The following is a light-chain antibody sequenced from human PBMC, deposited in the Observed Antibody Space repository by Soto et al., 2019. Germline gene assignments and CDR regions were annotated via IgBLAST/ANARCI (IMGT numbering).Light chain of an antibody. CDR2: GAS. Sequence: EIVLTQSPGTLSLSQGERATLSCRASQSVSSNYLACYQQKPGQAPRPLIYGASSRATGIPDRFSGSGARTDFTLTISRLESEDFAVYYCQQYGSSPWTFGQGTKVDIK. V-gene: IGKV3-20*01. CDR3: QQYGSSPWT. J-gene: IGKJ1*01. CDR1: QSVSSNY.